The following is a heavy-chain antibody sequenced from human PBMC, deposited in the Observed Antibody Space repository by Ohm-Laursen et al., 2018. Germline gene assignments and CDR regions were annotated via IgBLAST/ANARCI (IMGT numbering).Heavy chain of an antibody. J-gene: IGHJ4*02. CDR2: INHSGST. Sequence: SETLSLTCTVYGGSFSGYYWSWIRQPPGKGLEWIGEINHSGSTNYSPSLKSRVTISVDTSKNQFSLKLSSVTAADTAVYYCARGQAIVGATAFDIWGQGTLVTVSA. CDR3: ARGQAIVGATAFDI. CDR1: GGSFSGYY. V-gene: IGHV4-34*01. D-gene: IGHD1-26*01.